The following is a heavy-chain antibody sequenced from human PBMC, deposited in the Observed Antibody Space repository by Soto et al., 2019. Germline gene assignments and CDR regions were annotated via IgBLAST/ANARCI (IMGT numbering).Heavy chain of an antibody. J-gene: IGHJ3*02. Sequence: EVQLVESGGGLVQPGGSLRLSCAASGFTVSSNYMSWVRQAPGKGLEWVSVIYSGGSTYYADSVKGRFTISRHNSKNTLYLQMNSLRAEDTAVYYCASFYDSSGYPCCAFDIWGQGTMVTVSS. D-gene: IGHD3-22*01. CDR3: ASFYDSSGYPCCAFDI. V-gene: IGHV3-53*04. CDR1: GFTVSSNY. CDR2: IYSGGST.